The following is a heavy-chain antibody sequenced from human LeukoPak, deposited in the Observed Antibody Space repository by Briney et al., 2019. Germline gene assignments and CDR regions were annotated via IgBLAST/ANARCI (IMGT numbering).Heavy chain of an antibody. J-gene: IGHJ6*02. CDR1: GYTFTSYA. V-gene: IGHV7-4-1*02. CDR2: INTNTGNP. Sequence: ASVKVSCKASGYTFTSYAMNWVRQAPGQGLEWMGWINTNTGNPTYAQGFTGRFVFSLDTSVSTAYLQISSLKAEDTAVYYCARVKLFRGWPGGYYYGMDVWGQGTTVTVSS. CDR3: ARVKLFRGWPGGYYYGMDV. D-gene: IGHD2-21*01.